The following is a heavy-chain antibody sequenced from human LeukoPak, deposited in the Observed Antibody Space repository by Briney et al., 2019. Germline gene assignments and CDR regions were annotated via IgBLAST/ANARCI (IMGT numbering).Heavy chain of an antibody. Sequence: ASVTVSCTASGYTFTGYYMHWVRPAPGQGLEWMGRINPNSGGTNYAQKFQGGVTMTRDTSISTAYMELSRLRSDDTAVYYCARDGSSGGFDYWGQGTLVTVSS. V-gene: IGHV1-2*06. D-gene: IGHD6-13*01. CDR2: INPNSGGT. CDR1: GYTFTGYY. J-gene: IGHJ4*02. CDR3: ARDGSSGGFDY.